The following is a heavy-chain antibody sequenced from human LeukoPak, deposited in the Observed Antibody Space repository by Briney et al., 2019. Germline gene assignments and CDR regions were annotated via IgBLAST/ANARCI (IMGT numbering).Heavy chain of an antibody. CDR3: ARGSVDGTASFDN. J-gene: IGHJ4*02. Sequence: GASVKVSCKASGDTFTGYYMRWVRQAPGQGLEWMGWIIPIFGATNYAQKFHGRVTITTDTSTSRAYMELSRLRSEDTAVYYCARGSVDGTASFDNWGQGTLVTVSS. V-gene: IGHV1-2*02. D-gene: IGHD6-19*01. CDR1: GDTFTGYY. CDR2: IIPIFGAT.